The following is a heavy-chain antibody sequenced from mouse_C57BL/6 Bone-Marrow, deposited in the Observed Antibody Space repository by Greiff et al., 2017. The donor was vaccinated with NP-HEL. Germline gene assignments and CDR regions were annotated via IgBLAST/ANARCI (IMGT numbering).Heavy chain of an antibody. CDR1: GYTFTSYT. J-gene: IGHJ3*01. CDR2: INPSSGYT. D-gene: IGHD2-10*01. CDR3: ARSGSSYYPFAY. Sequence: QVQLQQSGAELARPGASVKMSCKASGYTFTSYTMHRVKQRPGQGLEWIGYINPSSGYTKYNQKFKDKATLTADKSSSTAYMQLSSLTSEDSAVYYCARSGSSYYPFAYWGQGTLVTVSA. V-gene: IGHV1-4*01.